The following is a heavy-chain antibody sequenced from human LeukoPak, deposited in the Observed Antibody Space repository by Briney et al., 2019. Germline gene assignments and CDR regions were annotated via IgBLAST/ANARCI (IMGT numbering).Heavy chain of an antibody. J-gene: IGHJ5*02. CDR2: INPNSGGT. V-gene: IGHV1-2*02. CDR3: ARSRFSEWLPCVFDP. D-gene: IGHD3-3*01. CDR1: GYTFTGYY. Sequence: ASVTVSCKSSGYTFTGYYMHWVRQAPGQGLGWMGWINPNSGGTNYAQKFQGRVTMTRDTSISTAYMELSRLRSDDTAVYYCARSRFSEWLPCVFDPWGQGTLVTVSS.